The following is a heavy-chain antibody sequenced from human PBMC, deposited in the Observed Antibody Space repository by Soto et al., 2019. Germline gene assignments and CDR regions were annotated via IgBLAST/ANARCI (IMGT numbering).Heavy chain of an antibody. D-gene: IGHD3-22*01. CDR2: ISSSGSTI. CDR1: GFTFSDYY. V-gene: IGHV3-11*01. Sequence: GGSLRLSCAASGFTFSDYYMSWIRQAPGKGLEWVSYISSSGSTIYYADSVKGRFTISRDNAKNSLYLQMNSLRAEDTAVYYCARDRQPYYYDSSGYYYAPLGQGTLVTGSS. J-gene: IGHJ5*02. CDR3: ARDRQPYYYDSSGYYYAP.